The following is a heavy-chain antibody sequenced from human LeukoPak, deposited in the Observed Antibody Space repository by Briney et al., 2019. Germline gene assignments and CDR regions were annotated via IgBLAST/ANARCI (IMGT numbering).Heavy chain of an antibody. Sequence: TLSLTCTVSGGSISSGGYYWSWIRQHPGKGLEWIGYIYYSGSTYYNPSLKSRVTISVDTSKNQFSLKLSSVTAADTAVYYCAREGNALVGATGWGYYFDYWGQGTLVTVSS. CDR1: GGSISSGGYY. CDR3: AREGNALVGATGWGYYFDY. V-gene: IGHV4-31*03. J-gene: IGHJ4*02. D-gene: IGHD1-26*01. CDR2: IYYSGST.